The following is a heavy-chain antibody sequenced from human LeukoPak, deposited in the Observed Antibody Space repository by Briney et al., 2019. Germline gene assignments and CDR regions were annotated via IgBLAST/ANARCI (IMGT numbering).Heavy chain of an antibody. Sequence: PGRSLRLSCAASGFTFDDYAMHWVRQAPGKGLEWVSGISWNSGSTGYADSVKGRFTISRDNAKNSLYLQMNSLRAEDTALYHCARVKSITMVRGVIDWFDPWGQGTLVTVSS. D-gene: IGHD3-10*01. V-gene: IGHV3-9*01. CDR1: GFTFDDYA. J-gene: IGHJ5*02. CDR3: ARVKSITMVRGVIDWFDP. CDR2: ISWNSGST.